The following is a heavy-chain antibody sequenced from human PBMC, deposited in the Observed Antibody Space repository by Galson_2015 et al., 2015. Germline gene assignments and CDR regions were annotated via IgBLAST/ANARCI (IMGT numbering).Heavy chain of an antibody. J-gene: IGHJ4*02. CDR2: ISYDGSNK. CDR3: AKAEIQLWTTEDY. Sequence: SLRLSCAASGFTFSSYAMHWVRQAPGKGLEWVAVISYDGSNKYYADSVKGRFTISRDNSKNTLYLQMNSLRAEDTAVYYCAKAEIQLWTTEDYWGQGTLVTVSS. CDR1: GFTFSSYA. V-gene: IGHV3-30-3*01. D-gene: IGHD5-18*01.